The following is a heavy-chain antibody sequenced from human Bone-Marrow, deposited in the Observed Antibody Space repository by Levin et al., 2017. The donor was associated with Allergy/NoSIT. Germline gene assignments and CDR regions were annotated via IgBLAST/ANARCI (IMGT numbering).Heavy chain of an antibody. CDR1: GSSISSGFYY. CDR3: ARVRNRWFDP. V-gene: IGHV4-31*03. D-gene: IGHD1-14*01. Sequence: SETLSLTCNVSGSSISSGFYYWSWIRQHPERGLELIGYLYYSGKTYYNPSLESRVTMSVDTSENHFSLRLNSVTAADTAVYYCARVRNRWFDPWGQGTLVTVSS. J-gene: IGHJ5*02. CDR2: LYYSGKT.